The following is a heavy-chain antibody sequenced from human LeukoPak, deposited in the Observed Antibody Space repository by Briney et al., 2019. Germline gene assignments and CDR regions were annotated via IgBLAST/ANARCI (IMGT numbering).Heavy chain of an antibody. CDR3: AREVATGTGAYNY. V-gene: IGHV3-7*01. J-gene: IGHJ4*02. CDR2: VEKDGSGK. CDR1: GFTFGNYW. D-gene: IGHD6-13*01. Sequence: GGSLRLSCAASGFTFGNYWMAWVRQAPGKGLEWVANVEKDGSGKNYVDSVKGRFIISRDNAKNSLYLQMNSLRVEDTAVYFCAREVATGTGAYNYWGQGTLVTVSS.